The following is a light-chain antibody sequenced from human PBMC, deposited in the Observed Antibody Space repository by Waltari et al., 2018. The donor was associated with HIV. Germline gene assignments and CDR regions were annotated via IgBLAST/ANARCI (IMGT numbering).Light chain of an antibody. Sequence: SYVLTQPPSVSVAPGKPARITCGGNNIGSKSVHWYQQKPGQAPVLVIYYDSDRPSGIPERFSGSNSGNTATLTISRVEAGDEADYYCQVWDSSSRVFGGGTKLTVL. CDR3: QVWDSSSRV. CDR1: NIGSKS. J-gene: IGLJ2*01. CDR2: YDS. V-gene: IGLV3-21*04.